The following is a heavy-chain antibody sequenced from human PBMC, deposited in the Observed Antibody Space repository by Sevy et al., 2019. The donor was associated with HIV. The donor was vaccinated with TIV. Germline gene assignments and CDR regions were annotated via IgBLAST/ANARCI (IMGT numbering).Heavy chain of an antibody. V-gene: IGHV3-23*01. CDR1: GFTFSTYA. CDR3: ARGLLARPRGDYWYFDL. CDR2: ISGSASTTYYGGAA. J-gene: IGHJ2*01. D-gene: IGHD6-6*01. Sequence: GGSLRLSCTASGFTFSTYAMSWVRQAPGKGLEWVSGISGSASTTYYGGAAYYADSVKGRFTITRDNAKNTLYLEMNSLGDEDWAVFHCARGLLARPRGDYWYFDLWGRGTLVTVSS.